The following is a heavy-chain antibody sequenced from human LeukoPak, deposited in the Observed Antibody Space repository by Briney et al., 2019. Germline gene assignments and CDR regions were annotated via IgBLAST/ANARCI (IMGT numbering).Heavy chain of an antibody. CDR1: GGSISSYY. CDR3: ARDDTAMVGSLDY. D-gene: IGHD5-18*01. CDR2: ISYDGSNK. V-gene: IGHV3-30-3*01. Sequence: LSLTCTVSGGSISSYYWSWIRQPPGKGLEWVAVISYDGSNKYYADSVKGRFTISRDNSKNTLYLQMNSLRAEDTAVYYCARDDTAMVGSLDYWGQGTLVTVSS. J-gene: IGHJ4*02.